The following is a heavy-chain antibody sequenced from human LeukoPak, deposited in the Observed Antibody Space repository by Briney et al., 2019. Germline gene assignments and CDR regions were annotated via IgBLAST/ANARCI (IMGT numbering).Heavy chain of an antibody. J-gene: IGHJ3*02. CDR2: IIPILGIA. D-gene: IGHD3-3*01. Sequence: SVKVSCKASGGTFSSYAISGVRQAPGQGLEGMGRIIPILGIANYAQKFQGRVTITADKSTSTAYMELSSLRSEDTAVYYCARDPRYYTSPWAFDIWGQGTMVTVSS. CDR1: GGTFSSYA. CDR3: ARDPRYYTSPWAFDI. V-gene: IGHV1-69*04.